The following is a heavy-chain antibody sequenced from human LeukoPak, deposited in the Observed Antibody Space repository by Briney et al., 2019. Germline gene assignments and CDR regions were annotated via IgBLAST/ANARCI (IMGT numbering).Heavy chain of an antibody. CDR3: ARVGSTPAKFDH. J-gene: IGHJ4*02. D-gene: IGHD2-2*01. CDR2: INFSGYT. V-gene: IGHV4-34*01. CDR1: GVSFGRYS. Sequence: SETLSLTCAVSGVSFGRYSWTWIRQSPGKGLECIGEINFSGYTKYNPSLKSRVTMLVDTSKNQFSLKLASVTAADTAIYFCARVGSTPAKFDHWGQGTLVTVSS.